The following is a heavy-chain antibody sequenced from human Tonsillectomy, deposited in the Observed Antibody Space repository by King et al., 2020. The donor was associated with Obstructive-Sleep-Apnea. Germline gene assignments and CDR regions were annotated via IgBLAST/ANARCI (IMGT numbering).Heavy chain of an antibody. CDR2: ISNNGGST. Sequence: VQLVESGGGLVQPGGSLRLSCAASGFTFSGYAMHWVRQAPGKGLEYVSAISNNGGSTYYANSVKGRFTISRDNSKNTLYLQMGSLRAEDTAVYYCARGYYDILTGYPEYFQHWGQGILATVSS. D-gene: IGHD3-9*01. CDR1: GFTFSGYA. CDR3: ARGYYDILTGYPEYFQH. V-gene: IGHV3-64*01. J-gene: IGHJ1*01.